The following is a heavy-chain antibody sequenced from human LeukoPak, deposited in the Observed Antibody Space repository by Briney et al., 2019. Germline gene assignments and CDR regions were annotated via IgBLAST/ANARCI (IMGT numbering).Heavy chain of an antibody. J-gene: IGHJ5*02. CDR1: GGSISSGGYS. CDR3: ARAVFGVVPPRGWFDP. D-gene: IGHD3-3*01. V-gene: IGHV4-30-2*01. CDR2: IYHSGST. Sequence: SETLSLTCAVSGGSISSGGYSWSWIRQPPGKGLEWIGYIYHSGSTYYDPSLKSRVTISVDRSKNRFSLKLSSVTAADTAVYYCARAVFGVVPPRGWFDPWGQGTLVTVSS.